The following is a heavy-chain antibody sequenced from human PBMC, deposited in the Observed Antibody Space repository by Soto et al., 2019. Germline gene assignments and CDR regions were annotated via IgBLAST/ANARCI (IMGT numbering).Heavy chain of an antibody. CDR3: AKEASPALVGTTYFDY. CDR1: RFPLSSYA. Sequence: GSRGRSGSTSRFPLSSYAMSWVRQAPGKGLEWVSVISSSGGSTYYADSVKGRFTISRDNSKNTLYLQMSSLRAEDTAVYYCAKEASPALVGTTYFDYWGQGTLVTVSS. D-gene: IGHD1-26*01. J-gene: IGHJ4*02. V-gene: IGHV3-23*01. CDR2: ISSSGGST.